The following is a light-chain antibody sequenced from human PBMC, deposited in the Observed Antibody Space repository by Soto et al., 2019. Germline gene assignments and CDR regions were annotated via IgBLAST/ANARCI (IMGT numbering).Light chain of an antibody. V-gene: IGLV4-69*01. Sequence: QLVLTQSPSASASLGASVKLTCTLSSGHSNYAIAWHQQQPEKGPRYLMNLNSDGSHNKGDGIPDRFSGSSSGAERYLTISSLQSEDEADYYCQTWGTGIVVFGGGTKLTVL. J-gene: IGLJ2*01. CDR1: SGHSNYA. CDR3: QTWGTGIVV. CDR2: LNSDGSH.